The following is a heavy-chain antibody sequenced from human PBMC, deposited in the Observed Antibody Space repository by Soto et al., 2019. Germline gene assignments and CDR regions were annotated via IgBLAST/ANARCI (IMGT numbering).Heavy chain of an antibody. CDR1: GGSISRGGHY. J-gene: IGHJ4*02. CDR2: MYRGGTT. D-gene: IGHD3-10*01. Sequence: PSETLSLTCSVSGGSISRGGHYWSWIRQFPGKGLEWIGYMYRGGTTYYSPSLRSRVSMTVDTSRNQFSLSLSSTTAADSAIYYCARGSGTYYFDFDSWGQGTLVTVSS. CDR3: ARGSGTYYFDFDS. V-gene: IGHV4-31*03.